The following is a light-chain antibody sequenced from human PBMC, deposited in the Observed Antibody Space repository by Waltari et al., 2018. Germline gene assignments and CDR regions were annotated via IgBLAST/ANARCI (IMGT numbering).Light chain of an antibody. CDR2: DDS. Sequence: SYELTQPPSVSVSPGQMARITCGGDNLGSKYVHWYQQKPAQAPVLVIYDDSERPSGVPGRLSGSKSGNTATLTISGVEAGDEADYYCQVWDSSSDVLFGGGTRLTVL. CDR3: QVWDSSSDVL. V-gene: IGLV3-21*02. CDR1: NLGSKY. J-gene: IGLJ2*01.